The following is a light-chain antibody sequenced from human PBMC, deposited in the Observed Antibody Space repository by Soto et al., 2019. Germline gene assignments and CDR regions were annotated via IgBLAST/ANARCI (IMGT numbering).Light chain of an antibody. CDR3: QQYGSSHGT. V-gene: IGKV3-11*01. CDR2: DVS. J-gene: IGKJ5*01. Sequence: ESVSTQSPRTLFLSRGERGRLSYRASQNIGSLLGWYQQKPGRAPRLLISDVSNRATGIPARFSGSGSGTEFTLTISSLQSEDFAVYYCQQYGSSHGTFGQGTRLEIK. CDR1: QNIGSL.